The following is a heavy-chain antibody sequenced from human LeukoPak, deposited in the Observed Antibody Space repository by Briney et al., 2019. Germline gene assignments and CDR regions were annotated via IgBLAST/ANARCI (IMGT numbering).Heavy chain of an antibody. CDR1: GFTFTKYA. CDR3: AKDEREWLIWYFDL. J-gene: IGHJ2*01. V-gene: IGHV3-23*01. CDR2: VSAGGDAT. Sequence: GGSLRLSCAASGFTFTKYAMSWVRQTPGKGLEWVSGVSAGGDATFYADYVKGRFTVSRDNFKNTMFLQVSSLRVEDTAVYYCAKDEREWLIWYFDLWGRGTLVTVS. D-gene: IGHD3-3*01.